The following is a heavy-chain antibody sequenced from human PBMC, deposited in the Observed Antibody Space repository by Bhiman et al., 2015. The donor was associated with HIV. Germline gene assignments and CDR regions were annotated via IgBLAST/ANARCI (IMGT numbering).Heavy chain of an antibody. J-gene: IGHJ4*02. CDR1: GFTFSSNA. Sequence: QVQLVESGGGVVQPGGSLRLSCATSGFTFSSNAMQWVRQAPGKGLEWVAFIRYDGSNKYYGDSVKGRFTISRDNSKNTLYLQMNSLRAEDTAVYYCANGHNFWSGFDYWGQGTLVTVSS. CDR2: IRYDGSNK. D-gene: IGHD3-3*01. CDR3: ANGHNFWSGFDY. V-gene: IGHV3-30*02.